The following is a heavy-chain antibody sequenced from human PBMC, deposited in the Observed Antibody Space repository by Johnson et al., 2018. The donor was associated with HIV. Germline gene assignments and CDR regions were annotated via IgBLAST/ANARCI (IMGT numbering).Heavy chain of an antibody. D-gene: IGHD5-18*01. Sequence: QVQLVESGGGLVQPGRSLRLSCAASEFTFSSYAMHWVRQAPGKGLEWVAVISYDGSNKYYADSVMGRFIISRDISKNTLYLQMSSLRIEDTAVYYCARDPRGEAMALDAFDIWGQGTMVTVSS. CDR2: ISYDGSNK. J-gene: IGHJ3*02. CDR1: EFTFSSYA. CDR3: ARDPRGEAMALDAFDI. V-gene: IGHV3-30-3*01.